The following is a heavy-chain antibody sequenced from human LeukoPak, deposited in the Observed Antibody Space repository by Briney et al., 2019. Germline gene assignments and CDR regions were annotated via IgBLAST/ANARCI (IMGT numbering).Heavy chain of an antibody. CDR2: IWYDGSNK. Sequence: GGSLRLSCAASGFTFSSYGMHWVRQAPAKGLEGGPVIWYDGSNKYYADSVKGRFTISRDNSKNTLYLQMNSLRAEDTAVYYCARGGEQLVQAFDIWGQGTMVTVSS. V-gene: IGHV3-33*01. J-gene: IGHJ3*02. D-gene: IGHD6-13*01. CDR3: ARGGEQLVQAFDI. CDR1: GFTFSSYG.